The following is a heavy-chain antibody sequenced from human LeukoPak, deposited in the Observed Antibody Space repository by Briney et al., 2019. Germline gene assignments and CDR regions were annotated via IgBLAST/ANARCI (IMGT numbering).Heavy chain of an antibody. CDR3: AIRDGPGY. J-gene: IGHJ4*02. CDR2: IIPILGIA. V-gene: IGHV1-69*04. CDR1: GGTFSSYA. D-gene: IGHD5-24*01. Sequence: SVKVSCKASGGTFSSYAISWVRQAPGQGLEWMGRIIPILGIANYAQKFQGRVTITANKSTSTAYMELSSLRSEDTAVYYCAIRDGPGYWGQGTLVTVSS.